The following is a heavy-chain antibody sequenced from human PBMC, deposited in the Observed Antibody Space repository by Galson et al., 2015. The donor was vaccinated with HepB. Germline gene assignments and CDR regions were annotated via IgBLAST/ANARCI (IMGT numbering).Heavy chain of an antibody. CDR2: ISYDGSNK. CDR1: GFTFSSYA. Sequence: SLRLSCAASGFTFSSYAMHWVRQAPGKGLEWVAVISYDGSNKYYADSVKGRFTISRDNSKNTLYLQMNSLRAEDTAVYYCARDPIAARPLGPYFDYWGQGTLVTVSS. V-gene: IGHV3-30-3*01. D-gene: IGHD6-6*01. CDR3: ARDPIAARPLGPYFDY. J-gene: IGHJ4*02.